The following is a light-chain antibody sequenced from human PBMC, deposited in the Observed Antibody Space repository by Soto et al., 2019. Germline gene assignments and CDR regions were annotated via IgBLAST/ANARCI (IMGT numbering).Light chain of an antibody. J-gene: IGKJ1*01. CDR1: QSVSSN. Sequence: IVVTQSPAPLSLSPGGRATLSCRVSQSVSSNLAWYQQKPGQAPMLLIYGASTRATGIPARFSGSGSGTEFTLTISSLQSEDFAVYYCQQYNNWPPITFGQRTKVDIK. CDR2: GAS. CDR3: QQYNNWPPIT. V-gene: IGKV3-15*01.